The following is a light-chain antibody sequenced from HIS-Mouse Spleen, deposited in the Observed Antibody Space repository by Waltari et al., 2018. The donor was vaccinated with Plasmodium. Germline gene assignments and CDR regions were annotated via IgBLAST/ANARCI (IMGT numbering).Light chain of an antibody. CDR2: DAS. CDR1: PRVSSD. J-gene: IGKJ4*01. Sequence: EIVSTPSLATLPLSPGERATLSCRASPRVSSDLAWYQQNPGQAPRLTIYDASNRATGIPARFSGSGSGTDFTLTSSSLEPEDFAVDYCQRRSNWPPLTFGGGTKVEIK. V-gene: IGKV3-11*01. CDR3: QRRSNWPPLT.